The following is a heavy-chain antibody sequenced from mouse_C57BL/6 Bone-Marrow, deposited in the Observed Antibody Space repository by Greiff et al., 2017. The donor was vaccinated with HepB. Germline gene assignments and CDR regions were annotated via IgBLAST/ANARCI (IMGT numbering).Heavy chain of an antibody. CDR3: ARGGWVLRLYAMDY. V-gene: IGHV1-64*01. Sequence: QVHVKQPGAELVKPGASVKLSCKASGYTFTSYWMHWVKQRPGQGLEWIGMIHPNSGSTNYNEKFKSKATLTVDKSSSTAYMQLSSLTSEDSAVYYCARGGWVLRLYAMDYWGQGTSVTVSS. CDR2: IHPNSGST. CDR1: GYTFTSYW. D-gene: IGHD2-3*01. J-gene: IGHJ4*01.